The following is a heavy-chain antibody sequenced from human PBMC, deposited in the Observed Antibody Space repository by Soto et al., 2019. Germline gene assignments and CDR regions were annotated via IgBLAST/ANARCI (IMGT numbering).Heavy chain of an antibody. J-gene: IGHJ4*02. CDR1: GGSISSYY. V-gene: IGHV4-59*01. CDR3: ARAQGDISTGLPFDY. CDR2: IYYSGST. Sequence: PSETLSLTCTPSGGSISSYYWSWIRQPPGKGLEWIGYIYYSGSTNYNPSLKSRVTISVDTSKNQFSLKLSSVTAADTAVYYCARAQGDISTGLPFDYWGQGTLVTVSS. D-gene: IGHD3-9*01.